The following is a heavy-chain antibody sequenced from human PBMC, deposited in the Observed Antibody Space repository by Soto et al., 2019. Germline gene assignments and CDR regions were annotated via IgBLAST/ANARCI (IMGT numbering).Heavy chain of an antibody. CDR2: IYYSGST. Sequence: SETLSLTCTVSGGSVSSGSYYWSWIRQPPGKGLEWIGYIYYSGSTNYNPSLKSRVTISVDTSKNQFSLKLSSVTAADTAVYYCARRSSSWALDYWGQGTLVTVSS. CDR3: ARRSSSWALDY. CDR1: GGSVSSGSYY. J-gene: IGHJ4*02. V-gene: IGHV4-61*01. D-gene: IGHD6-13*01.